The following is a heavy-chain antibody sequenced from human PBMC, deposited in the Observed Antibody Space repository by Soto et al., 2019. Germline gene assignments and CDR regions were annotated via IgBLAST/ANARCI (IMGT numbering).Heavy chain of an antibody. V-gene: IGHV1-18*01. D-gene: IGHD3-10*01. Sequence: QVQLVQSETEVKKPGASVKVSCKASGYIFTNYDITWVRQAPGQGLEWMGWVSGYTGNTKYAQKFQDRVTMTTDTSTSIVYMELRSLRSDDTAVYYCARFRSAPYYDYGVDVW. CDR3: ARFRSAPYYDYGVDV. CDR2: VSGYTGNT. J-gene: IGHJ6*01. CDR1: GYIFTNYD.